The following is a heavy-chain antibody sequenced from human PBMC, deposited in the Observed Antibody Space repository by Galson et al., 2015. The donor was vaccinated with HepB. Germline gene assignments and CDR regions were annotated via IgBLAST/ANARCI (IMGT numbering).Heavy chain of an antibody. J-gene: IGHJ4*02. D-gene: IGHD6-19*01. CDR1: GFTFSSYD. CDR3: AKKGGSGASDY. Sequence: SLRLSCAASGFTFSSYDMRWVRQAPGKGLEWVSSITHSGGTTFYADSVRGRFTISRDNSKNTLYLQMNSLRAEDTAIYYCAKKGGSGASDYWGQGTLVTVSS. CDR2: ITHSGGTT. V-gene: IGHV3-23*01.